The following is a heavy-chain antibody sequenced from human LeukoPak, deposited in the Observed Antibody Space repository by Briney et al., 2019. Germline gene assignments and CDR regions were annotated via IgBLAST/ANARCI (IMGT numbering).Heavy chain of an antibody. CDR1: GGSISSSSYY. D-gene: IGHD5-18*01. CDR3: AREVDTAMVTPGY. Sequence: SETLSLTCTVSGGSISSSSYYWGWIRQPPGKGLEWIGSIYYSGSTYYNPSLKSRVTISVDTSKNQFSLKLSSVTAADTAVYYCAREVDTAMVTPGYWGQGTLVTVSS. CDR2: IYYSGST. J-gene: IGHJ4*02. V-gene: IGHV4-39*07.